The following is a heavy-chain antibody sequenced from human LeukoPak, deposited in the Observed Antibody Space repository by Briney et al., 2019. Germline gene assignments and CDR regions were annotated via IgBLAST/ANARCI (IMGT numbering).Heavy chain of an antibody. CDR1: GGSISSSNW. D-gene: IGHD7-27*01. V-gene: IGHV4-4*02. Sequence: SGTLSLTCAVSGGSISSSNWWSWVRQSPGKGLEWIGYIYHTGSTSYSPSLKSRVTISADTSQNQFSLKLSSVTAADTAVYYCASRKLGNDYWGQGTLVTVSS. CDR2: IYHTGST. CDR3: ASRKLGNDY. J-gene: IGHJ4*02.